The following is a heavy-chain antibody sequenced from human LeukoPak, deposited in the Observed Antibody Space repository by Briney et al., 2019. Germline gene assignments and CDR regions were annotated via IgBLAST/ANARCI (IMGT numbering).Heavy chain of an antibody. CDR2: ISSSSSTI. D-gene: IGHD2-2*01. CDR3: ASVVVPAASDY. CDR1: GFTFSSYS. Sequence: GGSLRLSCAASGFTFSSYSMNWVRQAPGKGREWVSYISSSSSTIYYADSVKGRFTISRDNAKNSLYLQMNSLRAEDTAVYYCASVVVPAASDYWGQGTLVTVSS. V-gene: IGHV3-48*01. J-gene: IGHJ4*02.